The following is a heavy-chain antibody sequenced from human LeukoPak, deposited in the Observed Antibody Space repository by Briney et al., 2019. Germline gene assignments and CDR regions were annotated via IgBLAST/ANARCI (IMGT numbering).Heavy chain of an antibody. J-gene: IGHJ6*02. Sequence: LGESLKISCKGSRYSFTSYWIGWVRQMPGKGLEWMGIIYPGDSDTRYSPSFQGQVTISADKSISTAYLQWSSLKASDTAMYYCARLWAVAGRGYYYGMDVWGQGTTVTVSS. V-gene: IGHV5-51*01. CDR3: ARLWAVAGRGYYYGMDV. CDR2: IYPGDSDT. D-gene: IGHD6-19*01. CDR1: RYSFTSYW.